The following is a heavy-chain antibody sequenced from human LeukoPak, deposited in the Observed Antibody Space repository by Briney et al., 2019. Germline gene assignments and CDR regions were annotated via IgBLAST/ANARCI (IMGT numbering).Heavy chain of an antibody. CDR1: GYTFTGYY. J-gene: IGHJ4*02. V-gene: IGHV1-2*02. Sequence: GASVKVSCKASGYTFTGYYVHWVRQAPGQGLEWMGWINPNSGGTNYAQKFQGRVTMTRDTSISTAYMELSRLRSDDTAVYYCARVSLLKYGFDYWGQGTLVTVSS. D-gene: IGHD2-2*01. CDR3: ARVSLLKYGFDY. CDR2: INPNSGGT.